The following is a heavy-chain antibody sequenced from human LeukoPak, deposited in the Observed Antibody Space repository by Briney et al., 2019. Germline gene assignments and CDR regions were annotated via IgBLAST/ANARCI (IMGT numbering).Heavy chain of an antibody. CDR1: GGSISSSSYY. CDR2: IYYSGST. CDR3: ARGARWSSSWYSFDYYYYYYMDV. D-gene: IGHD6-13*01. Sequence: SETLSLTCTVSGGSISSSSYYWDWIRQPPGKGLEWIGSIYYSGSTYYNPSLKSRVTISVDTSKNQFSLKLSSVTAADTAVYYCARGARWSSSWYSFDYYYYYYMDVWGKGTTVTVSS. V-gene: IGHV4-39*07. J-gene: IGHJ6*03.